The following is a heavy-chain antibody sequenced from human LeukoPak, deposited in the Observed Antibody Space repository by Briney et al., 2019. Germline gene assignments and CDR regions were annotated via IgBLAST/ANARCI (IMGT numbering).Heavy chain of an antibody. J-gene: IGHJ4*02. CDR3: AAASGVTLGRF. D-gene: IGHD3-16*01. CDR1: GGSISSGTHY. V-gene: IGHV4-31*03. Sequence: SETLSLTCTVSGGSISSGTHYYNWIRQHPGKGLEWIGYIYYTGITSYNPSLKSRVTMSVDTSMNQVSLKVTSLTAADTSVYYCAAASGVTLGRFWGQGALVTVSS. CDR2: IYYTGIT.